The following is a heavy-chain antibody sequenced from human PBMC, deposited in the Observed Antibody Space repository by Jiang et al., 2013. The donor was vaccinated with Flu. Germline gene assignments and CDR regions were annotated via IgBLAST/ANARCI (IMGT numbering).Heavy chain of an antibody. J-gene: IGHJ4*02. CDR2: IYSDGST. CDR1: GFTVSSYY. CDR3: ARSSAYCRSTSCPLNY. D-gene: IGHD2-2*01. V-gene: IGHV3-53*01. Sequence: VQLLESGGGLIQPGGSLRLSCAASGFTVSSYYMTWVRQAPGKGLEWVSVIYSDGSTYHADSVKGRFTISRDNSKNTLYLQMNSLRAEDTAVYYCARSSAYCRSTSCPLNYWGQGTLVTVSS.